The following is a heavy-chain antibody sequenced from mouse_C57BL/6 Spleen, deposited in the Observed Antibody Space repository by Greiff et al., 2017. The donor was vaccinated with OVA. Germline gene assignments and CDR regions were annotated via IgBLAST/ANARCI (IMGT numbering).Heavy chain of an antibody. CDR1: GFSLTSYG. J-gene: IGHJ1*03. CDR2: IWSGGST. D-gene: IGHD2-5*01. CDR3: ARKGYYSNYEWYFDV. Sequence: QVQLKQSGPGLVQPSQSLSITCTVSGFSLTSYGVHWVRQSPGKGLEWLGVIWSGGSTDYNAAFITRLSISKDNSKSQVFFKMNSLQADDTAIYYCARKGYYSNYEWYFDVWGTGTTVTVSS. V-gene: IGHV2-2*01.